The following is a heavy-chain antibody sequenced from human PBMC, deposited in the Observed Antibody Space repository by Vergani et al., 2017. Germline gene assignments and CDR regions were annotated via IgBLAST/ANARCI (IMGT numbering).Heavy chain of an antibody. Sequence: QVQLQESGPGLVKPSQALSLTCTVSGGSISSGSYYWSWIRQPAGKGLEWIGRIYTSGSTNYNPSLKSRVTISVDTSKNQFSLKLSSVNAADTAVYYCARETTSSGYGKDYYYYGMYVWGQGTTVTVSS. CDR2: IYTSGST. D-gene: IGHD6-13*01. CDR1: GGSISSGSYY. J-gene: IGHJ6*02. V-gene: IGHV4-61*02. CDR3: ARETTSSGYGKDYYYYGMYV.